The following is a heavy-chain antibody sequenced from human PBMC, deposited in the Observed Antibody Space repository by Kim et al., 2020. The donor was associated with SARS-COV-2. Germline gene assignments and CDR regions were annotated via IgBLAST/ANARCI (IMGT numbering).Heavy chain of an antibody. J-gene: IGHJ4*02. D-gene: IGHD6-13*01. Sequence: YSPSFQGQVTISADKSISTAYLQWSSLKASDTAMYYCARPLSAAAGDFDYWGQGTLVTVSS. V-gene: IGHV5-51*01. CDR3: ARPLSAAAGDFDY.